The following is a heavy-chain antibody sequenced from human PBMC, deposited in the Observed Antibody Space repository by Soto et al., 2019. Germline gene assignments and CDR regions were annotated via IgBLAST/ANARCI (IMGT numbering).Heavy chain of an antibody. Sequence: GSLRLSCASSGFTFSSYWMSWVRQAPGKGLEWVANIKQDGSEKYYVDSVKGRFTISRDNAKNSLYLQMNSLRAEDTAVYYCASSVVAATMDAFDIWGQGTMVTVSS. J-gene: IGHJ3*02. V-gene: IGHV3-7*05. D-gene: IGHD2-15*01. CDR1: GFTFSSYW. CDR3: ASSVVAATMDAFDI. CDR2: IKQDGSEK.